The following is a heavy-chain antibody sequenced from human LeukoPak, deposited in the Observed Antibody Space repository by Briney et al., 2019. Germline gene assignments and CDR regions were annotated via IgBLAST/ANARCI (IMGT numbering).Heavy chain of an antibody. CDR2: IFYTGNT. V-gene: IGHV4-39*01. CDR1: GGSILDSTYY. Sequence: SETLSLTCTVSGGSILDSTYYWAWIRQPPGKGLEWIATIFYTGNTHYNPSLKSRVTMSVDTVKNQFSLNLNSVTASDTAVYYCARQSSGYYYGWFDPWGQGTLVTVSS. J-gene: IGHJ5*02. D-gene: IGHD3-22*01. CDR3: ARQSSGYYYGWFDP.